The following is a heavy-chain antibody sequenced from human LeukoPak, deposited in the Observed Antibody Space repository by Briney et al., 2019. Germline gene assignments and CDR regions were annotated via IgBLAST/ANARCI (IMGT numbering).Heavy chain of an antibody. D-gene: IGHD6-19*01. CDR1: GDSISSFY. V-gene: IGHV4-4*07. CDR3: ARHSPVAGTHTFDY. Sequence: SETLSLTCTVSGDSISSFYWTWIRQPAGKGLEWIGRIYTSGSTNYNPSLKSRVTMSVDTSKNQFSLKLSSVTAADTAVYYCARHSPVAGTHTFDYWGQGTLVTVSS. J-gene: IGHJ4*02. CDR2: IYTSGST.